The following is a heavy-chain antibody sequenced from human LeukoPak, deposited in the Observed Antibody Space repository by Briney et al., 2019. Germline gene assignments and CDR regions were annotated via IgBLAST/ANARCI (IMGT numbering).Heavy chain of an antibody. Sequence: GGSLRLSCAASGFTFSSYAMHWVRQAPGKGLEYVSAISSNGGSTYYANSVKGRFTISRDNSKNTLYLQMNSLRAEDTAVYYCAKDISRSKNVFDYWGQGTLVTVSS. CDR3: AKDISRSKNVFDY. J-gene: IGHJ4*02. CDR2: ISSNGGST. D-gene: IGHD2/OR15-2a*01. CDR1: GFTFSSYA. V-gene: IGHV3-64*01.